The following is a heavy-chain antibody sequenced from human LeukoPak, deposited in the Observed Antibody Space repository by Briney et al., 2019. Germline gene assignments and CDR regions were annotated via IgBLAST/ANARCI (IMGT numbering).Heavy chain of an antibody. J-gene: IGHJ4*02. CDR1: GGSISSYY. CDR2: IYYSGST. CDR3: AGYPLNYFDY. V-gene: IGHV4-59*08. Sequence: SETLSLTCTVSGGSISSYYWSWIRQPPGKGLEWIGYIYYSGSTDYNPSLKSRVTISVDTSRNQFSLKLSSVTAADTAVYYCAGYPLNYFDYWGQGTLVTVSS.